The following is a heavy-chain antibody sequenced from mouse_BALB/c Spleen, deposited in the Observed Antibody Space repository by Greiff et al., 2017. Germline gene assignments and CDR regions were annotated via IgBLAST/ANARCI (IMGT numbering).Heavy chain of an antibody. CDR2: ISYSGST. CDR1: GYSITSDYA. CDR3: ARKGNYSAWFAY. D-gene: IGHD2-1*01. V-gene: IGHV3-2*02. J-gene: IGHJ3*01. Sequence: EVQRVESGPGLVKPSQSLSLTCTVTGYSITSDYAWNWIRQFPGNKLEWMGYISYSGSTSYNPSLKSRISITRDTSKNQFFLQLNSVTTEDTATYYCARKGNYSAWFAYWGQGTLVTVSA.